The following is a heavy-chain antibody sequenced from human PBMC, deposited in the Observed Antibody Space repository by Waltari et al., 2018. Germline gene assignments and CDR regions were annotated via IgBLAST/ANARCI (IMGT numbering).Heavy chain of an antibody. V-gene: IGHV4-59*01. CDR3: ARADTSTAYFYYYMDV. Sequence: QVQLQESGPGLVKPSETLSLTCTVAGGCTSTYYCSWVRQSPGKGLEWICYIHDSGSSVYNPSLRSRDAIALDTPNNQFSLRLRSVTATDAAIYYCARADTSTAYFYYYMDVWGKGTTVTVSS. CDR1: GGCTSTYY. J-gene: IGHJ6*03. D-gene: IGHD1-26*01. CDR2: IHDSGSS.